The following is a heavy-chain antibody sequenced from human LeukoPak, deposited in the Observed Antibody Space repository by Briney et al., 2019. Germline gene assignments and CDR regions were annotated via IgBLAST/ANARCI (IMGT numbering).Heavy chain of an antibody. CDR1: GYTFTGYY. CDR2: INPNSGGT. CDR3: ARTYSNSSPFDY. V-gene: IGHV1-2*06. D-gene: IGHD6-6*01. Sequence: ASVKVSCKASGYTFTGYYMYWVRQAPGQGLEWMGRINPNSGGTNYAQKFQGRVTMTRDTSISTAYMELSRLRSDDTAVYYCARTYSNSSPFDYWGQGTLVPVSS. J-gene: IGHJ4*02.